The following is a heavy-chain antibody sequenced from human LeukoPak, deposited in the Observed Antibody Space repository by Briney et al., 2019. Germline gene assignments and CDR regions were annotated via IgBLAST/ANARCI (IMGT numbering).Heavy chain of an antibody. CDR1: GGSVSNYY. J-gene: IGHJ4*02. CDR2: IYYTET. Sequence: SETLSLTCTVSGGSVSNYYWSWIRQSPGKGLEWIGYIYYTETSYNPSLKSRVAISADTSKNQFSLKLYSVTAADTAVYYCATRKLGNDYWGQGTLVTVSS. CDR3: ATRKLGNDY. D-gene: IGHD7-27*01. V-gene: IGHV4-59*02.